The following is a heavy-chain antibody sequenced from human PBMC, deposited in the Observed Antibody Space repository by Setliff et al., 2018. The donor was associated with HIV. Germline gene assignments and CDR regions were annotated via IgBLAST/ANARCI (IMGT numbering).Heavy chain of an antibody. D-gene: IGHD6-6*01. J-gene: IGHJ6*02. CDR1: GFAFSDYD. CDR3: TRELNGHTSSHYYFGLDV. Sequence: GGSLRLSCATSGFAFSDYDFHWVRQVTGEGLEWVSAIGTGGDTYYADSVKGRFTISRENAKNSLYLQMNNARAGDTAVYYCTRELNGHTSSHYYFGLDVWGQGTTVTVSS. V-gene: IGHV3-13*01. CDR2: IGTGGDT.